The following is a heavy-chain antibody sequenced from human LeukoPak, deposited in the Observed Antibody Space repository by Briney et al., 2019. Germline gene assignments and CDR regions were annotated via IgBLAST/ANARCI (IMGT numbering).Heavy chain of an antibody. D-gene: IGHD3-3*01. Sequence: SETLSLTCTVSGGSISTYYWSWIRQPPGRGLEWIGYFYYSGSTEYNPSLRSRVTIAVDTSKNQFSLKLSSVTAADTAVYYCARHYTILKYAMDVWGQGTTVTVSS. J-gene: IGHJ6*02. CDR3: ARHYTILKYAMDV. V-gene: IGHV4-59*08. CDR1: GGSISTYY. CDR2: FYYSGST.